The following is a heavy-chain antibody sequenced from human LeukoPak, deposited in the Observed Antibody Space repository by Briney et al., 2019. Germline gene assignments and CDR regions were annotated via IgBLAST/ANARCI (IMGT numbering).Heavy chain of an antibody. D-gene: IGHD4-17*01. CDR1: GFTFSSYA. V-gene: IGHV3-23*01. Sequence: HPGGSLRLSCAASGFTFSSYAMSWVRQAPGKGLEWVSAISGSGGSTYYADSVKGRSTISRDNSKNTLYLQMNSLRAEDTAVYYCAKDLDDYGDYAREFDYWGQGTLVTVSS. CDR3: AKDLDDYGDYAREFDY. J-gene: IGHJ4*02. CDR2: ISGSGGST.